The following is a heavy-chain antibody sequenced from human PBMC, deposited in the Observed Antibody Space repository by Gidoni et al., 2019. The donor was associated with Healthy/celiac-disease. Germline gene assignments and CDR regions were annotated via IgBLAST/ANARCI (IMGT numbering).Heavy chain of an antibody. V-gene: IGHV4-34*01. Sequence: QVQLQQWGAGLLKPSETLSLTCAVYGGYFSGYYWSWIRQPPGKGLEWIGEINHSGSTNYNPSLKSRVTISVDTSKNQCSLKLSSVTSAETAVYYCARGEEYYYDSSCYYPRTDAFDIWGQGTMVTVSS. CDR2: INHSGST. D-gene: IGHD3-22*01. CDR1: GGYFSGYY. CDR3: ARGEEYYYDSSCYYPRTDAFDI. J-gene: IGHJ3*02.